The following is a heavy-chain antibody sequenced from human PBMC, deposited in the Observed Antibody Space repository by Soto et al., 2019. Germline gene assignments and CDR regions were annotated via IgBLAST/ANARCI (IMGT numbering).Heavy chain of an antibody. CDR3: ARDEFRGYCSGGSCPAEYFQH. V-gene: IGHV1-69*08. CDR2: IIPILGIA. Sequence: QVPLVQSGAEVKKPGSSVKVSCKASGGTFSSYTISWVRQAPGQGLEWMGRIIPILGIANYAQKFQGRVTITADKSTSTAYMELSSLRSEDTAVYYCARDEFRGYCSGGSCPAEYFQHWGQGTLVTVSS. J-gene: IGHJ1*01. CDR1: GGTFSSYT. D-gene: IGHD2-15*01.